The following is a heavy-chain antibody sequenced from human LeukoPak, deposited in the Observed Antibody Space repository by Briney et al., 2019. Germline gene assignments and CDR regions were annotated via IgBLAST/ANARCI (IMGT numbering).Heavy chain of an antibody. V-gene: IGHV3-30*02. Sequence: GGSLRLSCAASGFTFSNYGMHWVRQAPGKGLEWVAFIRFDEGRTFYGDSVKGRFIISRDNSENTLFLHMHSLRPEDTAVYYCAKALVLTVAGTYYVDHWGQGTLVTVSS. CDR1: GFTFSNYG. CDR2: IRFDEGRT. D-gene: IGHD6-19*01. J-gene: IGHJ4*02. CDR3: AKALVLTVAGTYYVDH.